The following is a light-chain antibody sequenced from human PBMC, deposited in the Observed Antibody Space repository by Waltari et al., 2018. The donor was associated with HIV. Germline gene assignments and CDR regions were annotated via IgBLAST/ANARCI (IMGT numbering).Light chain of an antibody. V-gene: IGLV2-8*01. J-gene: IGLJ2*01. Sequence: QSALTQPPSASGSLGQSVTISCTGSSSDVGRYDYVSWYQHHPGKAPNLLMFEFNKRPSGVPDRFSGSKSGNTASLTVSGLQAEDEAEYSCSSYAGINPVIFGGGTTLTVL. CDR1: SSDVGRYDY. CDR3: SSYAGINPVI. CDR2: EFN.